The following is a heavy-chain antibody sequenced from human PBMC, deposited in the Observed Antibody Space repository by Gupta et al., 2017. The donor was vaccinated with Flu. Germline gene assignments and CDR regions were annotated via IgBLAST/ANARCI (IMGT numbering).Heavy chain of an antibody. D-gene: IGHD6-19*01. CDR1: Y. CDR3: ARPRLPAGTKGGAFDI. V-gene: IGHV1-2*02. Sequence: YMHWVRQAPGQGLEWMGWINPNSGGTKYAQKWQGRVTMTRDTSISTADMERSRVRSDEPAVYYCARPRLPAGTKGGAFDIGGQVRMVTLYS. CDR2: INPNSGGT. J-gene: IGHJ3*02.